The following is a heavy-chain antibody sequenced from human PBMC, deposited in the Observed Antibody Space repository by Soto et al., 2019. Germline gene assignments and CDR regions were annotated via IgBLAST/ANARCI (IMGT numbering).Heavy chain of an antibody. V-gene: IGHV4-30-2*01. CDR2: IYHSGST. CDR3: AAAAGPY. Sequence: SSETLSLTCAVAGGSSISGGYSWSWIRQPPGKGLEWIGYIYHSGSTYYNPSLKSRVTISVDRSKNQFSLKLSSFTAAAAAVYYCAAAAGPYLGQGTLVTVSS. J-gene: IGHJ4*02. D-gene: IGHD2-15*01. CDR1: GGSSISGGYS.